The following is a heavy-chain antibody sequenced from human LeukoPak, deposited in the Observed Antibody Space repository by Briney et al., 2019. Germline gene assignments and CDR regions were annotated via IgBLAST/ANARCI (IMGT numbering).Heavy chain of an antibody. CDR1: GFTFSSYS. J-gene: IGHJ4*02. D-gene: IGHD6-19*01. V-gene: IGHV3-21*01. CDR2: ISSSSSYI. Sequence: PGGSLRLSCAASGFTFSSYSMNWVRQAPGEGLEWVSSISSSSSYIYYADSVKGRFTISSDNAKNSLYLQMSSLRAEDTAVYYCARDPLSVGGWYGVFDYWGQGTLVTVSS. CDR3: ARDPLSVGGWYGVFDY.